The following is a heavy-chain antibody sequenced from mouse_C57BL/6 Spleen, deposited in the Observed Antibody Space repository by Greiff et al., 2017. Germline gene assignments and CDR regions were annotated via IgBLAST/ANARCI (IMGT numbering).Heavy chain of an antibody. CDR3: AKITTVVGGVDY. D-gene: IGHD1-1*01. J-gene: IGHJ2*01. V-gene: IGHV1-59*01. CDR2: IDPSDSYT. CDR1: GYTFTSYW. Sequence: PGASVKLSCKASGYTFTSYWMHWVKQRPGQGLEWIGVIDPSDSYTNYNQKFKGKATLTVDTSSSTAYMQLSSLTSEDSAVYYCAKITTVVGGVDYWGQGTTLTVSS.